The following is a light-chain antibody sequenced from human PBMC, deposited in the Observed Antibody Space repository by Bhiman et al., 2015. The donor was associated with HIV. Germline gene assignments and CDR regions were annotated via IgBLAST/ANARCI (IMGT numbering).Light chain of an antibody. V-gene: IGLV3-1*01. Sequence: GSVAPGQTASITCSGDKLGDKYACWYQQKPGQSPVLVIYQDSKRPSGIPERFSGSNSGNTATLTISGTQAMDEADYYCQTWDGITYVVFGGGTKLTVL. CDR3: QTWDGITYVV. CDR1: KLGDKY. J-gene: IGLJ2*01. CDR2: QDS.